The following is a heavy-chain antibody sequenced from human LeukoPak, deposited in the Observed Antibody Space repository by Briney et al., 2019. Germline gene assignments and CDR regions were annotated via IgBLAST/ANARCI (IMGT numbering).Heavy chain of an antibody. Sequence: ASVKVSCKASGFTFTAYWMHWVRQAPGQGLEWMGGIIPIFGTANYAQKSQGRVTITADESTSTAYMELSSLRSEDTAVYYCARGAYCSSTSCYKVWYNWFDPWGQGTLVTVSS. CDR3: ARGAYCSSTSCYKVWYNWFDP. CDR1: GFTFTAYW. D-gene: IGHD2-2*02. CDR2: IIPIFGTA. V-gene: IGHV1-69*13. J-gene: IGHJ5*02.